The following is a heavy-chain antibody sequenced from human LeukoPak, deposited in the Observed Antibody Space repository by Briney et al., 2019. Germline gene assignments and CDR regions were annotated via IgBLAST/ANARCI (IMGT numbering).Heavy chain of an antibody. Sequence: ASVKVSSKASGYTFTGYYMHWERQAPGQGLEWMGWISAYNGNTNYAQKLQGRVTMTTDTSTSTAYMELRSLRSDDTAVYYCARTVRGVSSWFDPWGQGTLVTVSS. CDR1: GYTFTGYY. V-gene: IGHV1-18*04. D-gene: IGHD3-10*01. CDR2: ISAYNGNT. J-gene: IGHJ5*02. CDR3: ARTVRGVSSWFDP.